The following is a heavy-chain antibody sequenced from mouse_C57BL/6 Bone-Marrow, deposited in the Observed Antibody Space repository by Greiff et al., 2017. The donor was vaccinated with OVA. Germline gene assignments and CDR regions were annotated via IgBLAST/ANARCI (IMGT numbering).Heavy chain of an antibody. J-gene: IGHJ1*03. CDR2: INPSSGYT. V-gene: IGHV1-4*01. D-gene: IGHD1-1*01. Sequence: VQGVESGAELARPGASVKMSCKASGYTFTSYTMHWVKQRPGQGLEWIGYINPSSGYTKYNQKFKDKATLTADKSSSTAYMQLSSLTSEDSAVYYCANYYGSSYGYFDVWGTGTTVTVSS. CDR1: GYTFTSYT. CDR3: ANYYGSSYGYFDV.